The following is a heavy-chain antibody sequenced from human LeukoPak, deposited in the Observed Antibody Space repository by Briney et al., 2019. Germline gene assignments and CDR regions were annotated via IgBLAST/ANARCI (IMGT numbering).Heavy chain of an antibody. CDR3: ATLGGEHFDY. CDR1: GFTFSDYY. J-gene: IGHJ4*02. Sequence: GGSLRLSCAASGFTFSDYYMSWIRRAPGEGLEWVSYISSSGSTIYYADSVKGRITISRHNAKNSLYLQTNTLRAEDTAVYYCATLGGEHFDYWGQGTLVTVSS. D-gene: IGHD3-16*01. V-gene: IGHV3-11*04. CDR2: ISSSGSTI.